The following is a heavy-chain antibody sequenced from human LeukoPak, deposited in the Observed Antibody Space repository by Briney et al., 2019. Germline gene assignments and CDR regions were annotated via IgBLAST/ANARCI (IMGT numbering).Heavy chain of an antibody. CDR1: GGSFSGYY. V-gene: IGHV4-34*01. CDR3: ARSPYYFDY. CDR2: INHSGST. J-gene: IGHJ4*02. Sequence: SETLSLTCAVYGGSFSGYYWSWIRQPPGKGLEWIGEINHSGSTNYNPSLRSRVTISVDTSKNQFSLKLSSVTAADTAVYYCARSPYYFDYWGQGTLVTVSS.